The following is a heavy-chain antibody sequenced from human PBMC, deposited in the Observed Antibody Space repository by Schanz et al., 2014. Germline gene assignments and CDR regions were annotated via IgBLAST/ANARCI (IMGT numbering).Heavy chain of an antibody. V-gene: IGHV3-74*01. J-gene: IGHJ4*02. CDR1: GLTLSDYW. D-gene: IGHD4-4*01. CDR2: IRADGRMT. CDR3: AGGKTTGLAY. Sequence: EVQLVESGEGLVQPGGSLRLSCAASGLTLSDYWMHWVRQAPGKGPEWISHIRADGRMTNYAASVEGRFTISRDVAKNTLYLQMFSLRAEDMGVYYCAGGKTTGLAYWGQGTQVAVSS.